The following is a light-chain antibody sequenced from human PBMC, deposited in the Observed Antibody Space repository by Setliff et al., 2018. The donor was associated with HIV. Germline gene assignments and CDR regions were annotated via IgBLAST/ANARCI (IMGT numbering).Light chain of an antibody. Sequence: EVVMTQSPATLSVFPGESVTLSCRASQSVSSNLAWYQHKPGQAPRLLIFAASTRATGTPARFSGSGSGTEFTLTISSLQPEDFAVYFCQQYKSWPPLTFGGGTKVDIK. CDR2: AAS. V-gene: IGKV3-15*01. CDR1: QSVSSN. J-gene: IGKJ4*01. CDR3: QQYKSWPPLT.